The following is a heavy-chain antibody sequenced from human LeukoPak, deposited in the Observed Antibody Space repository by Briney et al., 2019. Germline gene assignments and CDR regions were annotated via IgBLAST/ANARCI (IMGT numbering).Heavy chain of an antibody. Sequence: SETLSLTCTVSGGSISSSSYYWGWIRQPPGKGLEWIGSIYYSGSTYYNPSLKSRVTISVDTSKNQFSLKLSSVTAADMAVYYCARQDYGILTGYPNWFDPWGQGTLVTVSS. CDR1: GGSISSSSYY. V-gene: IGHV4-39*01. CDR2: IYYSGST. D-gene: IGHD3-9*01. CDR3: ARQDYGILTGYPNWFDP. J-gene: IGHJ5*02.